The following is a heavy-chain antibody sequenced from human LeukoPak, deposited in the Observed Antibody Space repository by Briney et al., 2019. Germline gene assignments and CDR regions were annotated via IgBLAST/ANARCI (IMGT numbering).Heavy chain of an antibody. CDR1: GFTFDNYG. V-gene: IGHV3-30*02. CDR2: IRSDGSIK. J-gene: IGHJ4*02. D-gene: IGHD3-3*01. CDR3: AKVRLEWLLEGAFDY. Sequence: PGGSLRLSCAASGFTFDNYGMHWVRQAPGKGLEWVAFIRSDGSIKYYADSVKGRFTISRDSSKNTLYLQMNSLRAEDTAVYYCAKVRLEWLLEGAFDYWGQGTLVTVSS.